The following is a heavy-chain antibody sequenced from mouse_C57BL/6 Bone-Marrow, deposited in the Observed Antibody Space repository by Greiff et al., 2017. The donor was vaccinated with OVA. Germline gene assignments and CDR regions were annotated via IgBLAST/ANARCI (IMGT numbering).Heavy chain of an antibody. CDR3: ALYSNGRDY. Sequence: VQLKQSGAELVRPGASVKLSCTASGFNIKDDYMYWVKQRPEQGLEWIGWIDPENGVTEYASKFQGKATITADTSSNSAYLPLSSLTSKDTAVYYCALYSNGRDYWGQGTTLPVSS. J-gene: IGHJ2*01. D-gene: IGHD1-1*01. V-gene: IGHV14-4*01. CDR1: GFNIKDDY. CDR2: IDPENGVT.